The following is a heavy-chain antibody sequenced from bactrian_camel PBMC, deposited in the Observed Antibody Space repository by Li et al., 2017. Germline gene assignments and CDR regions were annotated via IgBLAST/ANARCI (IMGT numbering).Heavy chain of an antibody. J-gene: IGHJ6*01. CDR1: GYTYSSSC. Sequence: VQLVESGGGSVQAGGSLRLSCAASGYTYSSSCMGWFRQAPGKEREGIAAIYTVVGSAYYADSVKGRFTISQDNAKKMVYLQMNSLKPEDTAMYYCAAFATQKLAARCADFGYWGQGTQVTVS. V-gene: IGHV3S40*01. CDR3: AAFATQKLAARCADFGY. CDR2: IYTVVGSA. D-gene: IGHD7*01.